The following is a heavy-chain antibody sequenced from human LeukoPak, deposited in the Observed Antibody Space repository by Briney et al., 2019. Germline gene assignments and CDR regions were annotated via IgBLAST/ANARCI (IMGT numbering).Heavy chain of an antibody. V-gene: IGHV1-2*02. CDR1: GYTFTGYY. CDR3: ARDPYDSSAYYYSYFDY. Sequence: ASVKVSCKATGYTFTGYYMHWVRQAPGQGLAWMGLINLNSGGTKYAQKFQGRVTMTRDTSISTAYMDLSRLRSDDTAVYYCARDPYDSSAYYYSYFDYWGQGTLVTVSS. CDR2: INLNSGGT. J-gene: IGHJ4*02. D-gene: IGHD3-22*01.